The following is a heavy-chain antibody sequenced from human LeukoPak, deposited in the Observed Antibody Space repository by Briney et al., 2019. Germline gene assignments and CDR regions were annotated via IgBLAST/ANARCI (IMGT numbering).Heavy chain of an antibody. J-gene: IGHJ4*02. D-gene: IGHD4-23*01. CDR2: ISYDGSNK. V-gene: IGHV3-30-3*01. Sequence: GGSLRLSCAASGFTFSSYAMHWVRQAPGKGLEWVAVISYDGSNKYYADSVKGRFTISRDNAKNSLYLQMNSLRAEDTAVYYCARGGNSVGDYWGQGTLVTVSS. CDR3: ARGGNSVGDY. CDR1: GFTFSSYA.